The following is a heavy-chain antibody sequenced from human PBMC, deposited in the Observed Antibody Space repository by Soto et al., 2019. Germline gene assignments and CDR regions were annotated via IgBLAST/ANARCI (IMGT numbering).Heavy chain of an antibody. J-gene: IGHJ4*02. V-gene: IGHV3-30-3*01. Sequence: QVQLVESGGGVVQPGRSLRLSCAASVFTFSSYAMHWVRQAPGKGLEWVAVISYDGSNKYYADSVKGRFTISRDNSKNTLYLQMNSLRAEDTAVYYCARGLYSSGWPFDYWGQGTLVTVSP. CDR2: ISYDGSNK. CDR3: ARGLYSSGWPFDY. D-gene: IGHD6-19*01. CDR1: VFTFSSYA.